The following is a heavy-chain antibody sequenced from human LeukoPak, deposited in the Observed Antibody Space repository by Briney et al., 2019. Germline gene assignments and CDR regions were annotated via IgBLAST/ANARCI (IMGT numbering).Heavy chain of an antibody. CDR3: ARHDSSGWYPLD. J-gene: IGHJ4*02. CDR2: IYYSGST. V-gene: IGHV4-39*01. D-gene: IGHD6-19*01. Sequence: PETLSLTCTVSGGSISSSSYYWGWIRQPPGKGLEWIGSIYYSGSTYYNPSLKSRVTISVDTSKNQFSLKLSSVTAADTAVYYCARHDSSGWYPLDWGQGTLVTVSS. CDR1: GGSISSSSYY.